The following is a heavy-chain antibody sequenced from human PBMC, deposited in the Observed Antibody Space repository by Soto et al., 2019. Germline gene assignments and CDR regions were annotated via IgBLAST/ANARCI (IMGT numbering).Heavy chain of an antibody. CDR2: IYGSGST. CDR3: VSMVRDHMDV. D-gene: IGHD3-10*01. CDR1: AGSMSSYY. V-gene: IGHV4-59*01. J-gene: IGHJ6*03. Sequence: QVQLQESGPGLVKPSETLSLTCTVSAGSMSSYYWTWIRQTPGTGLEWIGYIYGSGSTNYNRSLKSRVTMSVDESKNQFSLKLSSVTAADTAVYYCVSMVRDHMDVWGKGTTVIVSS.